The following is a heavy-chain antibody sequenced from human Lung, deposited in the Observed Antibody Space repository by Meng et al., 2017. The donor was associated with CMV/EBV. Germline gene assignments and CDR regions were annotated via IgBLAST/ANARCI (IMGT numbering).Heavy chain of an antibody. Sequence: SVXVSCKASGYTFTAHYFHWARQAPGQGLEWMGWIHPHRGDTNYAQQFQGRVTLTRDTSINTGYMELTRLTADDTAVYYCARDNNWGPDYWGQGTLVTVSS. J-gene: IGHJ4*02. V-gene: IGHV1-2*02. CDR1: GYTFTAHY. CDR3: ARDNNWGPDY. CDR2: IHPHRGDT. D-gene: IGHD7-27*01.